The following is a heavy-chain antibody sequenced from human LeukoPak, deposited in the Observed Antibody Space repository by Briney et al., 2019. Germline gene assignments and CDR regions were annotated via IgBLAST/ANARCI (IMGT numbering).Heavy chain of an antibody. CDR1: EFTFSNYA. CDR2: INGGGSST. J-gene: IGHJ6*03. D-gene: IGHD3-16*01. Sequence: PGGSLRLSCAASEFTFSNYAMTWVRQAPGKGLKWVSTINGGGSSTYYADSMKGRVTISRDNSKNTVYLQMTSLRAEDTAIYYCAKGAGFQYYYYLNVWGNGTTVTVSS. CDR3: AKGAGFQYYYYLNV. V-gene: IGHV3-23*01.